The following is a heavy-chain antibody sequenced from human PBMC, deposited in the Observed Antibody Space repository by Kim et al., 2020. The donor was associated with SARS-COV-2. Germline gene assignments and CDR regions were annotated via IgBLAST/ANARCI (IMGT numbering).Heavy chain of an antibody. V-gene: IGHV3-23*01. Sequence: GGSLRLSCAASGFTFSSYAMSWVRQAPEKGLEWVSAISGSGGGSTYYADSVKGRFTISRDNSKNTLYLQMNSLRAEDTAVYYCAKDKTFGSGSYYFDYWGQGTLVTVSS. D-gene: IGHD3-10*01. J-gene: IGHJ4*02. CDR1: GFTFSSYA. CDR3: AKDKTFGSGSYYFDY. CDR2: ISGSGGGST.